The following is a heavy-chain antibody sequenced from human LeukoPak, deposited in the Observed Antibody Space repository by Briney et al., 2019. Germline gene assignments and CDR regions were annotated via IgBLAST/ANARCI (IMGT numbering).Heavy chain of an antibody. J-gene: IGHJ4*02. V-gene: IGHV1-2*02. CDR1: GYTFTGYY. CDR3: ARDPDSSGYYFNFDY. CDR2: INPNSGGT. D-gene: IGHD3-22*01. Sequence: ASVKVSCKASGYTFTGYYMHWVRQAPGQGLERMGWINPNSGGTNYAQKFQGRVTMTRDTSISTAYMELSRLRSDDTAVYYCARDPDSSGYYFNFDYWGQGTLVTVSS.